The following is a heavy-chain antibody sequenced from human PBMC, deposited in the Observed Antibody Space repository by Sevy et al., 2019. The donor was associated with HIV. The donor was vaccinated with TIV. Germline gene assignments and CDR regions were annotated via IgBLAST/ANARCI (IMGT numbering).Heavy chain of an antibody. CDR3: AKDHALTTLWVNNWFES. CDR1: GFTFSSYG. J-gene: IGHJ5*01. CDR2: ITYDGSNQ. D-gene: IGHD4-17*01. Sequence: GGSLRLSCAASGFTFSSYGMHWVRQAPGKGLEWVAVITYDGSNQYYTYSVKGRFTISRDESKNTLYLQMNSLRAEDTAVYYCAKDHALTTLWVNNWFESWGQGTLVTVSS. V-gene: IGHV3-30*18.